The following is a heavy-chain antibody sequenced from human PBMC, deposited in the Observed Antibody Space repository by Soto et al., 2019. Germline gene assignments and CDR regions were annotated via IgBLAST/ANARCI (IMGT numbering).Heavy chain of an antibody. D-gene: IGHD1-1*01. J-gene: IGHJ2*01. Sequence: QVELVQSGPEVKRPGASVKVSCKASGYTFITSGINWVRQTPGQGLEWMGWISPANGDKRYAQKFKGRVTLTSETATDTVDMELTNLRSDDTAVYFCARGRYFATTHRRWSYFDFWGRGTLVTVSS. CDR2: ISPANGDK. V-gene: IGHV1-18*01. CDR1: GYTFITSG. CDR3: ARGRYFATTHRRWSYFDF.